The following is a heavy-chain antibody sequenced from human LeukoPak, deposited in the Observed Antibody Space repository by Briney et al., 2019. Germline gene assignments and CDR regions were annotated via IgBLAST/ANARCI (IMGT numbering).Heavy chain of an antibody. CDR1: GFTFSSYS. J-gene: IGHJ5*02. CDR3: ARHAVTLYGDLLSWFDP. V-gene: IGHV3-21*01. CDR2: SSSSSSYI. Sequence: PGGSLRLSCAASGFTFSSYSMNWVRQAPGKGLEWVSSSSSSSSYIYYADSVKGRFTISRDNAKNSLYLQMNSLRAEDTAVYYCARHAVTLYGDLLSWFDPWGQGTLVTVSS. D-gene: IGHD4-17*01.